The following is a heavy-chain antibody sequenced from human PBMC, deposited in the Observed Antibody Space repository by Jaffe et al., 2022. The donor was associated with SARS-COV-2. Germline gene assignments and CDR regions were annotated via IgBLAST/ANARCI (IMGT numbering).Heavy chain of an antibody. CDR3: ARGANSTSSDWFDP. J-gene: IGHJ5*02. V-gene: IGHV1-18*01. Sequence: QVQLVQSGAEVKMPGASVRVSCKASGYTFSSYDITWIRQAPGQGLEWMGWISTYTSHFAQKFQGRVSMTIDTSTSTAYMELRSLTSDDTAVYYCARGANSTSSDWFDPWGQGTLVSVSS. D-gene: IGHD6-6*01. CDR2: ISTYTS. CDR1: GYTFSSYD.